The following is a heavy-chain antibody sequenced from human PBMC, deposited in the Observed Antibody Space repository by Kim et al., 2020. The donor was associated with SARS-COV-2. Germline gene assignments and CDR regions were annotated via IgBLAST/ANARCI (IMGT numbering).Heavy chain of an antibody. V-gene: IGHV5-51*01. CDR3: ARHMGHCSGGICYSDYYNGMDR. CDR2: IYPGDSDT. CDR1: GYSFTSYW. J-gene: IGHJ6*02. Sequence: GESLKISCKGSGYSFTSYWIAWVRQMPGKGLEWMGIIYPGDSDTRYSPSFQGQVTISADKSISTAYLQWSSLKASDTAMYYCARHMGHCSGGICYSDYYNGMDRWGQGTTVTVSS. D-gene: IGHD2-15*01.